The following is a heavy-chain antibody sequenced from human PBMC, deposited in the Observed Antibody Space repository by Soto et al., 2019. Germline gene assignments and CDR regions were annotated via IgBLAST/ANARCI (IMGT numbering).Heavy chain of an antibody. J-gene: IGHJ4*02. Sequence: QVQLVQSGAEVKKPGASVKVSCKASGYTFTSYDINWVRQATGQGLEWMGWMKPNSGNTGYAKKFQGRVTMTRNNSISTAYMELSSLRSEDPAVYYCVRTLYGDNVDYWGQGTLVTVSS. CDR1: GYTFTSYD. D-gene: IGHD4-17*01. CDR3: VRTLYGDNVDY. V-gene: IGHV1-8*01. CDR2: MKPNSGNT.